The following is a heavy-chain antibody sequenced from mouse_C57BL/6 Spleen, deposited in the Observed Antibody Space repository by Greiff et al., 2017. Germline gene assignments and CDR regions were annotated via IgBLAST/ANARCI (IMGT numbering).Heavy chain of an antibody. CDR3: AREMGY. J-gene: IGHJ2*01. CDR1: GYTFTDYY. V-gene: IGHV1-26*01. Sequence: VQLQQSGPELVKPGASVKISCKASGYTFTDYYMNWVKQSHGKSLEWIGDINPNNGGTSYNQKFKGKATLTVDKSSSTAYMELRSLTSEDSAVYYCAREMGYWGQGTTHTVSS. D-gene: IGHD2-3*01. CDR2: INPNNGGT.